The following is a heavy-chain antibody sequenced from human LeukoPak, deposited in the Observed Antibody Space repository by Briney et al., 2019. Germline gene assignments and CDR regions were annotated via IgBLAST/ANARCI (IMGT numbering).Heavy chain of an antibody. CDR3: ARIDGDLLDS. D-gene: IGHD4-17*01. Sequence: PSETPSLTCSVSGGSLSTYYWTWIRQPPGKGLEYIGYVYYTGSTNYNPSLQSRVAISIDTSKNQFSLKLRSVTAADTAVYFCARIDGDLLDSWGQGALVAVSS. CDR2: VYYTGST. V-gene: IGHV4-59*08. J-gene: IGHJ4*02. CDR1: GGSLSTYY.